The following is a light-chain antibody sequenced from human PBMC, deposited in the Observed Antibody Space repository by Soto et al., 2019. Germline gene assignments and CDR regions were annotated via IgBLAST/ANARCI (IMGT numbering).Light chain of an antibody. CDR2: DAS. CDR1: QSVRSY. V-gene: IGKV3-11*01. CDR3: QQRSSWPRIT. J-gene: IGKJ5*01. Sequence: ERMLTQSPATLSLSPGARATLSCRASQSVRSYLAWYQQKPGQAPRLLIYDASNRAPGIPARFSGSGSGTDFTLTIRSLEPDDFAVYYCQQRSSWPRITFGQGTRLEIK.